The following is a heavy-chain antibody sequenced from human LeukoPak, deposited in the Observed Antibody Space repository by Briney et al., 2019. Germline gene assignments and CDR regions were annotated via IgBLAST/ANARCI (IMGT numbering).Heavy chain of an antibody. Sequence: PSETLSLTCTVSGVSISIYYWSWIRQPPGKGLEWIGYIHYSGSTNYNPSLKSRVTILADTSKNQFSLKLSSVTAADTAVYYCAKYYCSRTSCYHFDYWGQGTLVTVSS. V-gene: IGHV4-59*01. CDR1: GVSISIYY. J-gene: IGHJ4*02. CDR2: IHYSGST. CDR3: AKYYCSRTSCYHFDY. D-gene: IGHD2-2*01.